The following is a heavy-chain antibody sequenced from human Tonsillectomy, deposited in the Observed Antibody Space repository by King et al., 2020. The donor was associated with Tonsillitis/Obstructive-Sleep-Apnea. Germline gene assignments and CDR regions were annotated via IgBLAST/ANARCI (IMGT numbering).Heavy chain of an antibody. V-gene: IGHV1-69*01. CDR2: IIPIFGTA. CDR1: GGTFSSYA. J-gene: IGHJ3*02. CDR3: ARAAGYSSSWYSVDAFDI. D-gene: IGHD6-13*01. Sequence: VQLVQSGAEVKKPGSSVKVSCQASGGTFSSYAISWVRQAPGQGLEWMGGIIPIFGTANYAQKFQGRVTITADESTSTAYMELSSLRSEDTAVYYCARAAGYSSSWYSVDAFDIWGQGTMVTVSS.